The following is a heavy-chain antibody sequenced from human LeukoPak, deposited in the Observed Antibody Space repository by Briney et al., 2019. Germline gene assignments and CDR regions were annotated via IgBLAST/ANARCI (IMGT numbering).Heavy chain of an antibody. CDR3: ARDPGIAVAADSTDYSYYSYMDV. Sequence: GASVTVSFKGSGYTFTVYYMHWVRQAPGQGLEWMGCINPNSGGTKYAQKVQGGVTMTRDTSISTAYMELSRLRSDDTAVYYCARDPGIAVAADSTDYSYYSYMDVWGKGTTVTISS. CDR2: INPNSGGT. V-gene: IGHV1-2*02. D-gene: IGHD6-19*01. J-gene: IGHJ6*03. CDR1: GYTFTVYY.